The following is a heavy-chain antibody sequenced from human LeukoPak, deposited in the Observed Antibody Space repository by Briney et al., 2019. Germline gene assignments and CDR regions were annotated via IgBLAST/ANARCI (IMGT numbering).Heavy chain of an antibody. CDR3: ARVGYFYGSGSQTGGYLDY. V-gene: IGHV1-2*02. CDR1: GYTFTSYG. J-gene: IGHJ4*02. D-gene: IGHD3-10*01. Sequence: GASVKVSCKASGYTFTSYGISWVRQAPGQGLEWMGWINPNGGGREYAQKFQGRVNMTRDTAISTAYMELSSLTFDDTAIYYCARVGYFYGSGSQTGGYLDYWGQGTLVTVSS. CDR2: INPNGGGR.